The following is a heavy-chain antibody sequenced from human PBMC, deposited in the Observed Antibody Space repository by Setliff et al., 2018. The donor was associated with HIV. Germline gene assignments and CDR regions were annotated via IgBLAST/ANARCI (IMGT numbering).Heavy chain of an antibody. CDR3: ASGGYYYDSSGYYDY. V-gene: IGHV3-64*01. CDR1: GFTFSSYA. Sequence: PGGSLRLSCAASGFTFSSYAMHWVRQAPGKGLEYVSAISSNGGSTYYANSVKGRFTISRDNSKNTLYLQMGSLRAEDMAVYYCASGGYYYDSSGYYDYWGQGTLVTVSS. CDR2: ISSNGGST. J-gene: IGHJ4*02. D-gene: IGHD3-22*01.